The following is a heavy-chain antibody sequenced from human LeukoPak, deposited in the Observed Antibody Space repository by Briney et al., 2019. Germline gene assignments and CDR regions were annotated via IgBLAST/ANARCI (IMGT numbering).Heavy chain of an antibody. J-gene: IGHJ3*02. D-gene: IGHD2-2*01. CDR1: GGSISSSNYY. CDR2: IYYSGST. CDR3: ARVGPRAGCTSCYLDAFDI. Sequence: SETLSLTCTVSGGSISSSNYYWGWIRQPPGKGLEWIGSIYYSGSTYYNPSLKSRVTISVDTSKNQFSLKLTSVTAADTAVYYCARVGPRAGCTSCYLDAFDIWGQGTMVTVSS. V-gene: IGHV4-39*07.